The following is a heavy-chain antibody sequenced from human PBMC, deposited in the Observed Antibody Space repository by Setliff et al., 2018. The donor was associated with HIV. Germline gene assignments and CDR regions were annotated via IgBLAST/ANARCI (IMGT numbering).Heavy chain of an antibody. CDR3: ARHPWGYSSSYAHYFDY. D-gene: IGHD6-19*01. J-gene: IGHJ4*02. CDR2: IYPGDPDT. V-gene: IGHV5-51*01. Sequence: GESLKISCKGSGYSFTSYWIGWVRQMPGKGLEWMGIIYPGDPDTRYSPSFQGQVTISADKSISTAYLQWSSLKASDTAMYYCARHPWGYSSSYAHYFDYWGQGTLVTVSS. CDR1: GYSFTSYW.